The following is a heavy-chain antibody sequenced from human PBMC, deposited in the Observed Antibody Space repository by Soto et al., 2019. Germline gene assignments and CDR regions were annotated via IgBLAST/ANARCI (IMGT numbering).Heavy chain of an antibody. Sequence: SETLSLTCAVYGGSFSGYYLSWIRQPPGKGLEWIGEINHSGSTNYNPSLKSRVTISVDTSKNQFSLKLSSVTAEDTAVYYCARASWLPDAFDIWGQGTMVTVSS. CDR2: INHSGST. D-gene: IGHD3-22*01. V-gene: IGHV4-34*01. CDR3: ARASWLPDAFDI. CDR1: GGSFSGYY. J-gene: IGHJ3*02.